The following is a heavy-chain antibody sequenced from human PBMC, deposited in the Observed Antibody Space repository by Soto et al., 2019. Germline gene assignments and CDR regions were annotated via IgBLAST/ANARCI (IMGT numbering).Heavy chain of an antibody. V-gene: IGHV3-15*07. CDR2: IKSKTDGGTT. CDR3: TTDVPTYYDILTGYYHFDY. Sequence: SVSNAWMNWVRQAPGKGLEWVGRIKSKTDGGTTDYAAPVKGRFTISRDDSKNTLYLQMNSLKTEDTAVYYCTTDVPTYYDILTGYYHFDYWGRGTLVTVSS. CDR1: SVSNAW. J-gene: IGHJ4*02. D-gene: IGHD3-9*01.